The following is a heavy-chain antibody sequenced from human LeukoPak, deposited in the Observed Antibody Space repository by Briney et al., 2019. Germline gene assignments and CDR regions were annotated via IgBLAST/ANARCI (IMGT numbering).Heavy chain of an antibody. J-gene: IGHJ6*03. CDR2: IYYSGST. CDR1: GGSISSSSYY. CDR3: ASVRRGFGEFSKYYSYYYMDV. Sequence: SETLSLTCTVSGGSISSSSYYWGWIRQPPGKGLEWIGSIYYSGSTYYNPSLKSRVTISVDTSKNQFSLKLSSVTAADTAVYYCASVRRGFGEFSKYYSYYYMDVWGKGTTVTISS. V-gene: IGHV4-39*07. D-gene: IGHD3-10*01.